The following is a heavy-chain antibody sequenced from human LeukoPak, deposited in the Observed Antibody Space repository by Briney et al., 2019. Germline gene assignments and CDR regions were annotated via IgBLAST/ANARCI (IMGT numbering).Heavy chain of an antibody. J-gene: IGHJ4*02. CDR3: ARVGSSLNYLDC. CDR2: IRSSCSNT. CDR1: GFSFSSYE. D-gene: IGHD6-13*01. Sequence: GGSLRLSCAASGFSFSSYEMNWVRQAPGKGQEWVSYIRSSCSNTYYADSVKGRFTISRDNAKDSLYLQMNSLRAEDTAVYYCARVGSSLNYLDCWGQGTLVTVSS. V-gene: IGHV3-48*03.